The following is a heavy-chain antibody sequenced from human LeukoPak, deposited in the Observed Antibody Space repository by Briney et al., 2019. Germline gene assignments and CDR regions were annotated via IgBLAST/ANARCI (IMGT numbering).Heavy chain of an antibody. CDR2: IRSKAYGGTT. V-gene: IGHV3-49*03. Sequence: PGGSLRLSCTASGFTFGDYAMSWFRQAPGKGLEWVGFIRSKAYGGTTEYAASVKGRFTISRDDSKSIAYLQMNSLKTEDTAVYYCTRDRRITMVRGAEEYFQHWGQGTLVTVPS. CDR3: TRDRRITMVRGAEEYFQH. D-gene: IGHD3-10*01. CDR1: GFTFGDYA. J-gene: IGHJ1*01.